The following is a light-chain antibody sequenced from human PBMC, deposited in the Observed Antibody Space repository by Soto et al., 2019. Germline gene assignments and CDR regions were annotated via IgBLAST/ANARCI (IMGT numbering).Light chain of an antibody. Sequence: QSALTQPASVSGSPGQSITISCTGTSSDVGGYNYDSWYQQHPGKAPKLMIYDVSNRPSGVSNLFSGSKSGNTASLTISGLQAEDEADYYCSSYTSSSTVVFGGGTKVTVL. CDR3: SSYTSSSTVV. J-gene: IGLJ2*01. V-gene: IGLV2-14*01. CDR2: DVS. CDR1: SSDVGGYNY.